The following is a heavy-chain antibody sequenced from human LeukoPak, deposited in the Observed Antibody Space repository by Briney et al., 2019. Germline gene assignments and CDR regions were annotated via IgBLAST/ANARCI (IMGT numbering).Heavy chain of an antibody. J-gene: IGHJ6*04. CDR1: GGSTSSYY. CDR2: IYYSGST. CDR3: AREEYQLLSGGMDV. D-gene: IGHD2-2*01. V-gene: IGHV4-59*12. Sequence: SETLSLTCSVSGGSTSSYYWSWIRQPPGKQLEWIGYIYYSGSTNYNPSLKSRVTISIDTSKNQFSLNLTSVTAADTAVYYCAREEYQLLSGGMDVWGKGTTVTVSS.